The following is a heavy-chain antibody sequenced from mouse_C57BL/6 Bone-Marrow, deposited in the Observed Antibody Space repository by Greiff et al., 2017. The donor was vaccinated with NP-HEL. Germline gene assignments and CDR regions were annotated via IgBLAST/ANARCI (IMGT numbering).Heavy chain of an antibody. V-gene: IGHV1-82*01. CDR2: IYPGDGDT. D-gene: IGHD1-1*01. J-gene: IGHJ4*01. CDR1: GYAFSSSW. Sequence: QVQLQQSGPELVKPGASVKISCKASGYAFSSSWMNWVKQRPGKGLEWIGRIYPGDGDTNYNGKFKGKATLTADKSSSTAYMQLSSLPSEDSAVYYCARVIRGAMDYWDQGTSVTVSA. CDR3: ARVIRGAMDY.